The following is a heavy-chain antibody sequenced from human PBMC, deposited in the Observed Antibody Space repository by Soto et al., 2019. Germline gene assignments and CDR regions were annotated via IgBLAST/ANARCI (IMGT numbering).Heavy chain of an antibody. J-gene: IGHJ5*02. CDR1: GFTFSSYW. CDR3: ARGGYCSGDSCPTGWFDP. Sequence: EVQLVESGGGLVQPGGSLRLSCAASGFTFSSYWMHWVRQAPGKGLVWVSRINSHGSSTSYADSVKGRFTISRDNAKNTLYLQMNSLRAEDTAVYYCARGGYCSGDSCPTGWFDPWGQGNLVTVST. CDR2: INSHGSST. D-gene: IGHD2-15*01. V-gene: IGHV3-74*01.